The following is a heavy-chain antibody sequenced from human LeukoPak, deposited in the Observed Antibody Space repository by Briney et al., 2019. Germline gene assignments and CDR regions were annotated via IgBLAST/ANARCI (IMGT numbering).Heavy chain of an antibody. J-gene: IGHJ4*02. CDR2: IYQSGST. V-gene: IGHV4-38-2*01. CDR1: GYSITSGYY. Sequence: PSETLSLTCGVSGYSITSGYYWAWIRQPPGKGLEWIGNIYQSGSTYYNPSFKSRVTISVDTSKNQFSLKLSSVTAADTAVYYCARRYSNYFFDYLGQGTLVTVSS. CDR3: ARRYSNYFFDY. D-gene: IGHD4-11*01.